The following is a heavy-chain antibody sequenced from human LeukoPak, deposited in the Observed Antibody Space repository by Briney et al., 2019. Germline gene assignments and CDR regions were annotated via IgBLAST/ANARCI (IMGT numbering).Heavy chain of an antibody. CDR1: GGSISSYD. D-gene: IGHD3-10*01. Sequence: SETLTLTCTVSGGSISSYDWSWVRQPPGKGLEWIGFIYYSGSTNYNPSLKSRVAISVDRSKNQFSLKLSSVTAADTAVYYCARNRVGVATAAVDISGQGKMVTASS. CDR2: IYYSGST. V-gene: IGHV4-59*13. CDR3: ARNRVGVATAAVDI. J-gene: IGHJ3*02.